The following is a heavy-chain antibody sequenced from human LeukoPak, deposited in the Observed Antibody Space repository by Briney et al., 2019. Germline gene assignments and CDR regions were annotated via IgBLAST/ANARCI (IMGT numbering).Heavy chain of an antibody. Sequence: ASVKVSCKASGYTFTSNYIHWVRQAPGQGLEWMGMIYPRDGSTSYAQKFQGRVTMTRDTSTSTVYMELSSLRSEGTAVYYCARKFDGYRLDYWGQGTLVTVSS. J-gene: IGHJ4*02. CDR2: IYPRDGST. V-gene: IGHV1-46*01. CDR1: GYTFTSNY. CDR3: ARKFDGYRLDY. D-gene: IGHD5-24*01.